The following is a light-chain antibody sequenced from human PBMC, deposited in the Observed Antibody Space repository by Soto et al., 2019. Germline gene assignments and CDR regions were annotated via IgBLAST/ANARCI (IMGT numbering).Light chain of an antibody. V-gene: IGKV3D-15*01. J-gene: IGKJ2*01. Sequence: EIVMTQSPATLSVSPGERATLSCRASQSVSNNLAWYQQKPGQAPRLLVYYASTRATGIPARFSGSGSGTEFTLNISSLQSEDFAVYHCQQYKTWPMYTFGQGTQLEI. CDR2: YAS. CDR3: QQYKTWPMYT. CDR1: QSVSNN.